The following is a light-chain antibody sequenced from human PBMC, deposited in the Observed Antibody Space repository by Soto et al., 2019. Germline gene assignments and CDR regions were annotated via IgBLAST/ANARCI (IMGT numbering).Light chain of an antibody. CDR2: EVS. J-gene: IGLJ1*01. CDR1: SSDVGGYNY. Sequence: QSVLTQPASVSGSPGQWITISCTGTSSDVGGYNYVSWYQQHPGKAPKLMIFEVSNRPSGVSIRFSGSKSGNTASLTISGLQAEDEADYYCSSYTSDSTRVFGTGTKLTVL. CDR3: SSYTSDSTRV. V-gene: IGLV2-14*01.